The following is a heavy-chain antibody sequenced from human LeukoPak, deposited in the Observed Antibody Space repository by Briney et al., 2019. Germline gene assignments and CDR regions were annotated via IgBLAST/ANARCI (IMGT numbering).Heavy chain of an antibody. D-gene: IGHD3-10*01. Sequence: ASVKVSCKASGYTFTGYYMHWVRQAPGQGLEWMGWINPNRGGTKYAQKFQGRVSMTRDTSISTAYMELSRLRSDDAAVYYCARVVGGNYYGSETGDYWGQGTLVTVSS. CDR3: ARVVGGNYYGSETGDY. CDR1: GYTFTGYY. V-gene: IGHV1-2*02. J-gene: IGHJ4*02. CDR2: INPNRGGT.